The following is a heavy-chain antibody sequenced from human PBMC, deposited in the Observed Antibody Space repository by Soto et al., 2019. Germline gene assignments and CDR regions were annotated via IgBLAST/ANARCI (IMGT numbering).Heavy chain of an antibody. D-gene: IGHD4-17*01. Sequence: QVQLQESGPGLVKPSQTLSLTCTVSGGSISSGGYYWSWIRQHPGKGLEWIGYIYYSGSTYYNPSLKSRVTIAVDTSKNQSSLKLSSVTAADTAVYYCAREVRSHNWFDPWGQGTLVTVSS. J-gene: IGHJ5*02. V-gene: IGHV4-31*03. CDR2: IYYSGST. CDR3: AREVRSHNWFDP. CDR1: GGSISSGGYY.